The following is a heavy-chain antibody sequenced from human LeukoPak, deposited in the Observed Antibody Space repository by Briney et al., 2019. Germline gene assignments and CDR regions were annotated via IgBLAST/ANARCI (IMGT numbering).Heavy chain of an antibody. CDR2: INAGNGNT. D-gene: IGHD3-10*01. V-gene: IGHV1-3*01. CDR3: ARGFGYYGSGSPSPDFDY. Sequence: ASVKVSCKASGYTVTSYAMHWVRQAPGQRLEWMGWINAGNGNTKYPQKFQGRVTITRDTSASTAYMELSSLRSEDTAVYYCARGFGYYGSGSPSPDFDYWGQGTLVTVSS. J-gene: IGHJ4*02. CDR1: GYTVTSYA.